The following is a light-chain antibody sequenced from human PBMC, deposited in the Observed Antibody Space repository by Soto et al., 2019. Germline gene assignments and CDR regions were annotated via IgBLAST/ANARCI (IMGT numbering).Light chain of an antibody. CDR1: QSVSSSY. J-gene: IGKJ2*01. Sequence: EMVLTQSPGTLSLSPGERATXSCRASQSVSSSYLAWYQQKPGRAPRLLIYGASSRATGIPDRFSGSGSGTDFTLTISRLEPEDFAVYYCQHYGTSLYTFGQGTKVETK. V-gene: IGKV3-20*01. CDR3: QHYGTSLYT. CDR2: GAS.